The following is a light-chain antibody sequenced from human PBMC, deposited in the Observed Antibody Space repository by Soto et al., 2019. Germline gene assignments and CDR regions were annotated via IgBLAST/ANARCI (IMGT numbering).Light chain of an antibody. V-gene: IGKV3-20*01. CDR1: QSVRSSN. Sequence: EIVLTQSPGTLSLSPGERATLSCRASQSVRSSNLAWYQQKPGQAPRLLIYGASSRATGIPHRFSGSGSGTDFTLTISRLEPEDFAGYYCQQYGSSPSTFGQGTKVEIK. CDR2: GAS. CDR3: QQYGSSPST. J-gene: IGKJ1*01.